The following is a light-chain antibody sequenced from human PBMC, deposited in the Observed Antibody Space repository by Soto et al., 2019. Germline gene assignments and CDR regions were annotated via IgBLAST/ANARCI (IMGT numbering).Light chain of an antibody. Sequence: QSALTQPPSASGSPGQSVTISCTGTSSDDGGYHFVSRYQQHPGKAPKVLIYEVSKRASGVPDRFSGSKSGTTASLTVSGLQAEDEADYFCSSYAGSNNVLFGGGTKVTVL. V-gene: IGLV2-8*01. CDR1: SSDDGGYHF. CDR2: EVS. CDR3: SSYAGSNNVL. J-gene: IGLJ2*01.